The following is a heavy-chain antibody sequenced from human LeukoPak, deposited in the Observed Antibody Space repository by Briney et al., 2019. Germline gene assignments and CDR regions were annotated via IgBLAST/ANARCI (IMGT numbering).Heavy chain of an antibody. Sequence: ASVKVSCKASGYTFSGHHIYWIREAPGQGLEWVGLIYPSNGDTRYAQKFQGRVAMTRDTPISTAYMELSRLRFDDTAIYYCARVLIPTMITSNFDYWGQGTLVTVSS. J-gene: IGHJ4*02. CDR3: ARVLIPTMITSNFDY. CDR1: GYTFSGHH. V-gene: IGHV1-2*02. D-gene: IGHD3-22*01. CDR2: IYPSNGDT.